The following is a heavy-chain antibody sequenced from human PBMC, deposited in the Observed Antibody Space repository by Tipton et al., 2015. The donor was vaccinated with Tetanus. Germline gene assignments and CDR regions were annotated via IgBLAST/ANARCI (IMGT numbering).Heavy chain of an antibody. Sequence: GLVKPSQTLSVTCAVSGGSISSGGYYRSWIRQHPGKGLEWNGEIYNSGNTYYNPSLKSRVTILVDKTKNQFSLKLKSVTAAGTAVYYCAREQGRGARGGNYFYYWGQGSLVTVSS. CDR3: AREQGRGARGGNYFYY. D-gene: IGHD1-26*01. V-gene: IGHV4-31*11. CDR2: IYNSGNT. CDR1: GGSISSGGYY. J-gene: IGHJ4*02.